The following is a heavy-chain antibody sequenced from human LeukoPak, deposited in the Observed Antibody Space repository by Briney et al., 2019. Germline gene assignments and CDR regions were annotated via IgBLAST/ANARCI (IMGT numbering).Heavy chain of an antibody. V-gene: IGHV1-69*13. CDR1: GGTFSNYA. CDR2: IIRIFGMT. J-gene: IGHJ4*02. Sequence: SVKVSCKASGGTFSNYAISWVRQAPGQGLEWMGGIIRIFGMTNYAQKFQGRDTITADESTSTAYMELSSLRSEDTAVYYCARDSGDGYSNAPIDYWGQGTLVTVSS. CDR3: ARDSGDGYSNAPIDY. D-gene: IGHD5-24*01.